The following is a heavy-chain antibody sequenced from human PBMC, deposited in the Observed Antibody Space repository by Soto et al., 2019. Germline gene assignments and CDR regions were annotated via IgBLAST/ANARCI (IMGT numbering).Heavy chain of an antibody. CDR1: GGSISSFTYY. CDR2: VYYNENT. V-gene: IGHV4-39*07. J-gene: IGHJ4*02. CDR3: ARIHWAQSSLDY. Sequence: PSETLSLTCSVSGGSISSFTYYWGWIRQPPGKGLEWIGTVYYNENTYYNPSLKSRLTLSVDSSQTQFSLKLTSVTAADSAFYYCARIHWAQSSLDYWGRGILVTVSS. D-gene: IGHD6-19*01.